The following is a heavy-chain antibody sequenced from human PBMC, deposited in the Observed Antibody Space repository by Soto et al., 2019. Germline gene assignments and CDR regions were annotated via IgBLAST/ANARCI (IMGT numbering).Heavy chain of an antibody. Sequence: SSETLSITCAVYGGSFSGYYWSWIRQPPGKGLEWIGEINHSGSTNYNPSLKSRVTISVDTSKNQFSLKLSSVTAADTAVYYCARFVREDYYYYGMDVWGQGTTVTVSS. CDR3: ARFVREDYYYYGMDV. CDR2: INHSGST. CDR1: GGSFSGYY. D-gene: IGHD3-10*02. J-gene: IGHJ6*02. V-gene: IGHV4-34*01.